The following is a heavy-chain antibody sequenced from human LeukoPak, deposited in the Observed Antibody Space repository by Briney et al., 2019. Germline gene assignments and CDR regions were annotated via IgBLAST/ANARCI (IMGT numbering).Heavy chain of an antibody. CDR2: MNPNNGNT. CDR1: GYTFTDYY. D-gene: IGHD2-2*02. J-gene: IGHJ5*02. V-gene: IGHV1-8*02. Sequence: GASVKVSCKASGYTFTDYYIHWVRQASGQGLEWMGWMNPNNGNTGYAQKFQGRVTMTRDTSISTAYMELRGLRSEDTAVYYCVRDGEGAAISVNYWFDPWGQGTLVTVSS. CDR3: VRDGEGAAISVNYWFDP.